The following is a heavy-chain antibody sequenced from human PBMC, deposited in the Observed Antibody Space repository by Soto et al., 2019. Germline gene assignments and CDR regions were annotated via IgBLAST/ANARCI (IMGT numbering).Heavy chain of an antibody. CDR1: GFTFSNAW. CDR2: IKSKTDGGTT. Sequence: EVQLVESGGGLVKPGGSLRLSCAASGFTFSNAWMNWVRQAPGKGLEWVGRIKSKTDGGTTDYAAPVKGRFTISRDDSHNTRYLQMNSLKTEDTAVYYCTTDYQWLASYGAPFVFLGRGGFDYWGQGTLVTVSS. J-gene: IGHJ4*02. CDR3: TTDYQWLASYGAPFVFLGRGGFDY. D-gene: IGHD6-19*01. V-gene: IGHV3-15*07.